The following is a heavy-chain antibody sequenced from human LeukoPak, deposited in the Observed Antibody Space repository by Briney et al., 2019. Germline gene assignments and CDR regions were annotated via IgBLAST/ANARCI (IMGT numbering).Heavy chain of an antibody. D-gene: IGHD3-3*01. V-gene: IGHV4-38-2*02. J-gene: IGHJ4*02. CDR1: GYSISSGYY. CDR2: IYHSGST. CDR3: AKLNNYDLMIDY. Sequence: PSETLSLTCTISGYSISSGYYWGWIRQPPGKGLEWIGNIYHSGSTYYNPSLKSRVTISVDTSKNQFSLKLSSVTAADTAVYYCAKLNNYDLMIDYWGQGTLVTVSS.